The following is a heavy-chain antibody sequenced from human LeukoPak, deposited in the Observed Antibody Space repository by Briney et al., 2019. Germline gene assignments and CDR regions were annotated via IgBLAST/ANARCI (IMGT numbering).Heavy chain of an antibody. Sequence: SVKVSCKASGGTFSSYAISWVRQAPGQGLEWMGRIIPILGIANYAQKFQGRVTITADKSTSTAYMELSSLRSKDTAVYYCARSRGYHEAFDIWGQGTLVTVSS. CDR1: GGTFSSYA. D-gene: IGHD2-2*01. CDR2: IIPILGIA. J-gene: IGHJ3*02. CDR3: ARSRGYHEAFDI. V-gene: IGHV1-69*04.